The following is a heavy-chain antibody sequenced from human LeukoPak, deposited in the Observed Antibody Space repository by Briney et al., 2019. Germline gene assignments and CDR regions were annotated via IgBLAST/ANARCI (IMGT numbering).Heavy chain of an antibody. D-gene: IGHD6-19*01. CDR1: GFTFSSYA. J-gene: IGHJ4*02. CDR3: EKGGSSGDY. V-gene: IGHV3-23*01. Sequence: GGSLRLSCAASGFTFSSYAMTWVRQAPGKGLEWVSSITGSGGSTYYAASVKGRFTISRDNSKNTVYLEMNGLKAEDTAVYYCEKGGSSGDYWGQGTLVAVSS. CDR2: ITGSGGST.